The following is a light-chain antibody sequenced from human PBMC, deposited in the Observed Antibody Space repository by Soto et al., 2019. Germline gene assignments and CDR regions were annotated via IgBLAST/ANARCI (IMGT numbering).Light chain of an antibody. CDR3: QHYNNWPLT. J-gene: IGKJ4*01. Sequence: EVVMTQSPATLSVSPGERATLSCRASQSIYTNLAWYQQKAGQAPRFLIYGASTRATGVPARFSGSGSGTEFTLTISSLQSEDCAVYDCQHYNNWPLTFGGGTKVEIK. V-gene: IGKV3-15*01. CDR1: QSIYTN. CDR2: GAS.